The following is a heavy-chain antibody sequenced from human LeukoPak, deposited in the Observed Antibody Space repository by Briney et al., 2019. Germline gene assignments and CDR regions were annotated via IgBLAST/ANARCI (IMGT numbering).Heavy chain of an antibody. V-gene: IGHV3-23*01. CDR3: ARSQRDDGYCTGGGCRLYYAMDV. CDR2: ISGSGGRT. J-gene: IGHJ6*02. CDR1: GFTFSAYA. Sequence: ESGGSLRLSCAASGFTFSAYAMSWVRQAPGKGLEWVSAISGSGGRTYYADSVKGRFTISRDNSKNTLYLQINSLSAEDTAVYYCARSQRDDGYCTGGGCRLYYAMDVWGQGTTVTVSS. D-gene: IGHD2-8*02.